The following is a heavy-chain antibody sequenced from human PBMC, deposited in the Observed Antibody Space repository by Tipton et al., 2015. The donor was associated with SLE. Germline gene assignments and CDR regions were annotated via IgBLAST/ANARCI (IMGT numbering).Heavy chain of an antibody. V-gene: IGHV4-4*02. CDR1: GGSISSSSNW. D-gene: IGHD4-17*01. CDR2: IYHSGST. Sequence: SLRLSCTVSGGSISSSSNWWSWVRQPPGKGLEWIGEIYHSGSTNYNPSLKSRVTISVDTSKNQFSLKLSSVTAADTAVYYCARDRTVTTPCMDVWGQGTTVTVSS. J-gene: IGHJ6*02. CDR3: ARDRTVTTPCMDV.